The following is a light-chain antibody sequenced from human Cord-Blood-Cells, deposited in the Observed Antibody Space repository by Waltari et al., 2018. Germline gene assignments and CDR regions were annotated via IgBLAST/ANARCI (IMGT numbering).Light chain of an antibody. V-gene: IGKV1-5*03. J-gene: IGKJ2*01. CDR3: QQYNSYL. CDR2: KAS. Sequence: DIPMTQSPSTLSESVGDRVTITCRASQSISSWLAWYQQKPGKAPKLVIYKASSLESGVPSRFSGSGSGTEFTLTISSLQPDDFATYYCQQYNSYLFGQGTKLEIK. CDR1: QSISSW.